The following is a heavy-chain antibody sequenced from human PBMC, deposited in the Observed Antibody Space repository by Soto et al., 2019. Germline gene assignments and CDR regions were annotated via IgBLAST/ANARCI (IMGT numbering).Heavy chain of an antibody. CDR1: GFTFSSYD. V-gene: IGHV3-13*01. D-gene: IGHD4-4*01. J-gene: IGHJ6*03. CDR3: ARAGIMTTVSSYYYYYMDV. CDR2: IGTAGDT. Sequence: PGGSLRLSCAASGFTFSSYDMHWVRQATGKGLEWVSAIGTAGDTYYSGFVKGRFTISRENAKNSLYLQMNSLRAGDTAVYYCARAGIMTTVSSYYYYYMDVWAKGTTVTV.